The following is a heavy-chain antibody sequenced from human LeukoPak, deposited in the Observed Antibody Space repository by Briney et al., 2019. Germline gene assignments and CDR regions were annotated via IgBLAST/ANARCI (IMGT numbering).Heavy chain of an antibody. J-gene: IGHJ4*02. V-gene: IGHV4-39*01. Sequence: SETLSLTCNISGGSVTRNSYYWAWIRQPPGKGLEWIGSIFHSGTTHHNPSLKSRITISVDTSHNQFFLKVNSVTAADTAVYYCARHCRFPYGDYGVFWGQGILVTVSS. CDR1: GGSVTRNSYY. CDR2: IFHSGTT. D-gene: IGHD4-17*01. CDR3: ARHCRFPYGDYGVF.